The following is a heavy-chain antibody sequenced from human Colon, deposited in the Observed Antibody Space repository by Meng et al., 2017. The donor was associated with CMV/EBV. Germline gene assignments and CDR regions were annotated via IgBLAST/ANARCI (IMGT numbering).Heavy chain of an antibody. CDR3: ARAQTEYSSSSGGYYYYGMDV. D-gene: IGHD6-6*01. V-gene: IGHV4-59*01. Sequence: ESLKISCTVSGGSISSYYWRWIRQPPGKGLEWIGYIYYSGSTNYNPSLKSRVTISVDTSKNQFSLKLSSVTAADTAVYYCARAQTEYSSSSGGYYYYGMDVWGQGTTVTVSS. J-gene: IGHJ6*02. CDR1: GGSISSYY. CDR2: IYYSGST.